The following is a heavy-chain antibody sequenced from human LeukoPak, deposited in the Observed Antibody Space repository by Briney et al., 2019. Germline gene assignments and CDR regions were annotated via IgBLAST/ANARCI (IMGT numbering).Heavy chain of an antibody. CDR2: IIPILGIA. D-gene: IGHD5-24*01. CDR1: GGTFSSYA. Sequence: GASVKVSCKASGGTFSSYAISWVRQAPGQGLEWMGRIIPILGIADYAQKFQGRVTITADKSTSTAYMELSSLRSEDTAVYYCARVVPGFGGHGYNSAFDIWGQGTMVTVSS. J-gene: IGHJ3*02. CDR3: ARVVPGFGGHGYNSAFDI. V-gene: IGHV1-69*04.